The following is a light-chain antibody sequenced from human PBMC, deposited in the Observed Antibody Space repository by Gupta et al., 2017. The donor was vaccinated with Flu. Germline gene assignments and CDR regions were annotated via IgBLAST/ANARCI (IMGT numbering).Light chain of an antibody. J-gene: IGKJ1*01. CDR1: QSVLYSSNDNDY. Sequence: SLGERATINCKSSQSVLYSSNDNDYLAWYQQKPGQPPKLLIYWASTRESGVPDRFSGSGSGTDFTLTISSLQAEDVAVYYCQQDDSTPQTFGQGTKVEIK. CDR3: QQDDSTPQT. CDR2: WAS. V-gene: IGKV4-1*01.